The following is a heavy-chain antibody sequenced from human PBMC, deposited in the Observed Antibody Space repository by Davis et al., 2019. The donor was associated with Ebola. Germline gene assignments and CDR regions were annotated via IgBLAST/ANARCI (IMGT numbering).Heavy chain of an antibody. J-gene: IGHJ4*02. CDR1: GFPFTTYT. D-gene: IGHD3-10*01. CDR2: VSAYSDYI. CDR3: ARGSYSDY. V-gene: IGHV3-21*01. Sequence: GESLKISCSASGFPFTTYTLNWVRQAPGKGLEWVSSVSAYSDYIYYADSVKGRFSISRNNAKTSLSLQMSNLRAEDTAVYYCARGSYSDYWGQGTLVTVSS.